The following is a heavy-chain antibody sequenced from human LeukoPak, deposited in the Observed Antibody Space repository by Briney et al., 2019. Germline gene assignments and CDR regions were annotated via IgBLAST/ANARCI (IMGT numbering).Heavy chain of an antibody. CDR2: LYSAGNT. J-gene: IGHJ3*02. CDR3: ARGSLFEPNRGAFDI. D-gene: IGHD1-14*01. V-gene: IGHV3-53*04. Sequence: GGSLRLSCAVSGFSVSSNYMTWVRQAPGKGLDWVSVLYSAGNTFYADSVKGRFTISRHNSENTLYLQMSSLRIEDTAVYYCARGSLFEPNRGAFDIWGQGTMVTVSS. CDR1: GFSVSSNY.